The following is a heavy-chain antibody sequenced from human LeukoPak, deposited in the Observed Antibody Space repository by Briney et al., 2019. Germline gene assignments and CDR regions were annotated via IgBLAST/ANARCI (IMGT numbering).Heavy chain of an antibody. V-gene: IGHV1-46*01. J-gene: IGHJ3*02. CDR2: INPSGGST. CDR3: ARDSSNYGGVLCWAFDI. CDR1: GYTFTSYY. Sequence: ASVKVSCKASGYTFTSYYMHWVRQAPGQGLEWMGIINPSGGSTSYAQKFQGRVTMTRDTSTSTVYMELSSLRSEDTAVYYCARDSSNYGGVLCWAFDIWGQGTMVTVSS. D-gene: IGHD4-11*01.